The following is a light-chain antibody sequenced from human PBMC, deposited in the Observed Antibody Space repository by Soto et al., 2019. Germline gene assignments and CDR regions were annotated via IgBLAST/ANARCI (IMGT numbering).Light chain of an antibody. J-gene: IGKJ5*01. CDR3: QQYKSYPIT. V-gene: IGKV3-20*01. CDR1: QIISSTY. Sequence: DIVLTQSPGTLSLSPGERATLSCRASQIISSTYLGWYQQKPGQAPRLLIYGASSRATGIPDRFSGSGSGTDFTLTISRLEPEDFATYYCQQYKSYPITFGQGTRLEI. CDR2: GAS.